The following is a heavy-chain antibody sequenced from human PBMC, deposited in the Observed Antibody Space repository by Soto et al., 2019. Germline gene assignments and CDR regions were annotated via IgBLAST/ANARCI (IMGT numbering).Heavy chain of an antibody. J-gene: IGHJ4*02. CDR3: ARPANTVADHFDL. CDR2: IHPSDSDT. CDR1: GYTFTIYW. D-gene: IGHD4-17*01. Sequence: PGESLKISCQVSGYTFTIYWIGWVRQMPGKGLEWMGIIHPSDSDTRYRPSFQGQVTISADQSINAAYLQWDSLKASDTAIYYCARPANTVADHFDLWGQGTPVTVSS. V-gene: IGHV5-51*01.